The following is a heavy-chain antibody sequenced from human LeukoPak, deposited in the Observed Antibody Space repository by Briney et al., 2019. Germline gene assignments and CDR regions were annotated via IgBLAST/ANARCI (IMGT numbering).Heavy chain of an antibody. J-gene: IGHJ5*02. D-gene: IGHD3-22*01. CDR1: GFTFSTYA. CDR3: ARFITMMSIGNWFDP. CDR2: IYSGGST. Sequence: GGSLRLSCAASGFTFSTYAMGWVRQAPGKGLEWVSVIYSGGSTYYADSVKGRFTISRDNSKNTLYLQMNSLRAEDTAVYYCARFITMMSIGNWFDPWGQGTLVTVSS. V-gene: IGHV3-66*02.